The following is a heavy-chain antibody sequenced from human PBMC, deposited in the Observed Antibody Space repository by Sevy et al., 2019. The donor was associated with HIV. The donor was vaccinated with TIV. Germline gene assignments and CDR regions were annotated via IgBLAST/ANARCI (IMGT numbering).Heavy chain of an antibody. CDR2: VSYIGST. CDR1: GGSVSSGDYD. V-gene: IGHV4-61*08. CDR3: ARDRIAAAGGHFDY. J-gene: IGHJ4*02. D-gene: IGHD6-13*01. Sequence: SETLSLTCAVSGGSVSSGDYDWSWIRQPPGKGLEWIGYVSYIGSTNYSPSLKSRLTISVDTSRNQFSLKLNSVTAADTAVYYCARDRIAAAGGHFDYWGQGILVTVSS.